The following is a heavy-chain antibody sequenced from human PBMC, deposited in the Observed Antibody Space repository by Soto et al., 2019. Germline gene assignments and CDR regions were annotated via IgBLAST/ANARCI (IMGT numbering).Heavy chain of an antibody. V-gene: IGHV1-69*13. CDR1: GGTFSSYA. CDR3: ASQDSDYCSGGSCYYNKLYYYGMDV. Sequence: SVKVSCKASGGTFSSYAISWVRQAPGQGLEWMGGIIPIFGTANYAQKFQGRVTITADESTSTAYMELSSLRSEDTAVYYCASQDSDYCSGGSCYYNKLYYYGMDVWGQGTTVTVSS. CDR2: IIPIFGTA. D-gene: IGHD2-15*01. J-gene: IGHJ6*02.